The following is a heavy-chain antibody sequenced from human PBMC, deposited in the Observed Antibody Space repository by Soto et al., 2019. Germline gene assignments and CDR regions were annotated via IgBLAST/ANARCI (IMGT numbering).Heavy chain of an antibody. CDR3: ARGQLLGGWFDP. J-gene: IGHJ5*02. V-gene: IGHV4-34*01. D-gene: IGHD2-8*02. CDR2: INHSGST. Sequence: SETLSLTCAVYGGSFSGYYWSWIRQPPGKGLEWIGEINHSGSTNYNPSLKSRVTISVDTSKNQFSLKLSSVTAADTAVYYCARGQLLGGWFDPWGQGTLVTVSS. CDR1: GGSFSGYY.